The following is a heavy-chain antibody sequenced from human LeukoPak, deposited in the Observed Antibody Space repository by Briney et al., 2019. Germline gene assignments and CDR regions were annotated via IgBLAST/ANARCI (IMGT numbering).Heavy chain of an antibody. J-gene: IGHJ3*02. V-gene: IGHV3-33*06. D-gene: IGHD3-16*02. CDR2: IWYDGSSE. CDR3: AKLPWGSYRHDALDI. CDR1: GFTFSHCG. Sequence: GGSLRLSWAASGFTFSHCGMHWVRQAPGKGLEWVALIWYDGSSEYYADSVKGRFTISRDNSKNTLYMQMNSLRAEDTAVYYCAKLPWGSYRHDALDIWGQGTMVTVSS.